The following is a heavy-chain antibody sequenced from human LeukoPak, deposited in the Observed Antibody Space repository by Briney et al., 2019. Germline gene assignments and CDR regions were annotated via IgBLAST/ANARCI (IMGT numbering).Heavy chain of an antibody. J-gene: IGHJ3*02. CDR3: ARHAPYSSSRDDAFDI. V-gene: IGHV4-59*08. D-gene: IGHD6-13*01. CDR1: GGSISSYY. Sequence: PSETLSLTCTVSGGSISSYYWSWIRQPPGKGLEWIGYIYYSGSTNYNPSLKSQVTISVDTSKNQFSLKLSSVTAADTAVYYCARHAPYSSSRDDAFDIWGQGTMVTVSS. CDR2: IYYSGST.